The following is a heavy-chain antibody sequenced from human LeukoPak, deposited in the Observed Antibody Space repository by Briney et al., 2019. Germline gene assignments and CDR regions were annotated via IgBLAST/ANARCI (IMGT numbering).Heavy chain of an antibody. Sequence: PSETLSLTCTVSGGSISSSSYYWGWIRQPPGKGLEWIGDINHSGSTKYNPSLKSRVTISVDTSKNQISLKLSSVTAADAAVYYCARGGGLGLCYWGQGTLVTVSS. CDR3: ARGGGLGLCY. J-gene: IGHJ4*02. CDR1: GGSISSSSYY. V-gene: IGHV4-39*07. CDR2: INHSGST. D-gene: IGHD3-16*01.